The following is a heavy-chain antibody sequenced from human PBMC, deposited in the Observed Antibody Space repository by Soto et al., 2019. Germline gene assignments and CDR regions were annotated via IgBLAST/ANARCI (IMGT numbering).Heavy chain of an antibody. D-gene: IGHD2-2*01. CDR2: IYYSGST. Sequence: SETLSLTCTVSGGSISSYYWSWIRQPPGKGLEWIGYIYYSGSTNYNPSLESRVTISVDTSKNQFSLKLSSVTAADTAVYYCARTDIVVVPAAEIWFDPWGQGTLVTVSS. CDR3: ARTDIVVVPAAEIWFDP. J-gene: IGHJ5*02. V-gene: IGHV4-59*01. CDR1: GGSISSYY.